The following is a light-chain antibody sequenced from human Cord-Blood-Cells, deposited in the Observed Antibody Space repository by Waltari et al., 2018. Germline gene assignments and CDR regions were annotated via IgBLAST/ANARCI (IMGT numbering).Light chain of an antibody. CDR2: RNN. V-gene: IGLV1-44*01. CDR1: SSNIGSNT. CDR3: AAWDDSLNGPV. Sequence: QSVLTQPPSASGTPGQRVTISCSGSSSNIGSNTVNWYQQLPGTAPQLLIYRNNQGPSGGPDRCSGSKSGTSASLAISGLQSEDEADYYCAAWDDSLNGPVFGGGTKLTVL. J-gene: IGLJ3*02.